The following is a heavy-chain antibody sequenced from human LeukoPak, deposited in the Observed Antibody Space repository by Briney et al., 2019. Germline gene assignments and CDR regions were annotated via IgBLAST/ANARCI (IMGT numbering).Heavy chain of an antibody. Sequence: GGSLRLSCAVSGFTVSSNYMSWVRQAPGKGLEWVSAISGSGGSTYYADSVKGRFTISRDNSKNTLYLQMNSLRAEDTAVYYCATYAGAYGDYVPFDYWGQGTLVTVSS. CDR3: ATYAGAYGDYVPFDY. D-gene: IGHD4-17*01. CDR2: ISGSGGST. J-gene: IGHJ4*02. V-gene: IGHV3-23*01. CDR1: GFTVSSNY.